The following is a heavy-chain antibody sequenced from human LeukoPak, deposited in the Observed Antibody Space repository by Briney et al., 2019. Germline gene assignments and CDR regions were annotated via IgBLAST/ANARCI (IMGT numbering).Heavy chain of an antibody. D-gene: IGHD3-10*01. Sequence: TLSLTCTVSGGSISSGGYYWSWIRQHPGKGLEWIGYICYSGSTYYNPSLKSRVTISVDTSKNQFSLKLSSVTAADTAVYYCARAEWFGKKYYFDYWGQGTLVTVSS. V-gene: IGHV4-31*03. CDR3: ARAEWFGKKYYFDY. CDR2: ICYSGST. J-gene: IGHJ4*02. CDR1: GGSISSGGYY.